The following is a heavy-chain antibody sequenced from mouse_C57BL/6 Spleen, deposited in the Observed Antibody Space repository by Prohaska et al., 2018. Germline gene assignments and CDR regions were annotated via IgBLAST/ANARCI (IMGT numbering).Heavy chain of an antibody. V-gene: IGHV1-20*01. Sequence: HGKSLEWIGRINPYNGDTFYNQKLKGKATLTVDKSSSTAHMELRSLTSEDSAVYYCARDAYLITTVVATSDWFAYWGQGTLVTVSA. D-gene: IGHD1-1*01. CDR2: INPYNGDT. J-gene: IGHJ3*01. CDR3: ARDAYLITTVVATSDWFAY.